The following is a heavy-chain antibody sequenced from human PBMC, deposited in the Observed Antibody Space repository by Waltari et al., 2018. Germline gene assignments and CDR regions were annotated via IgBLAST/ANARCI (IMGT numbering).Heavy chain of an antibody. D-gene: IGHD3-16*02. CDR2: ISGSCGST. J-gene: IGHJ4*02. Sequence: EVQLLESGGGVVQRGGSLRLTGADCGFNFGRFTMNWVRRAPGKGLEWVSVISGSCGSTYYADSVKGRFTLSRDNSKNTLYLQMNSLRADDTAVYYCARDLSDYFDYWGQGTLVTVSS. CDR1: GFNFGRFT. V-gene: IGHV3-23*01. CDR3: ARDLSDYFDY.